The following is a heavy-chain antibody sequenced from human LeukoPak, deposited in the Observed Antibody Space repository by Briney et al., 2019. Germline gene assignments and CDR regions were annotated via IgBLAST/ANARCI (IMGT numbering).Heavy chain of an antibody. Sequence: SVKVSCKASGGTFSSYAISWVRQAPGQGLEWMGGIIPIFGTANYAQKLQGRFTITADKSTSTAYMELSSLRSEDTAVYYCARDRGSGIYDYSGQGTLVTVSS. CDR2: IIPIFGTA. D-gene: IGHD3-10*01. CDR3: ARDRGSGIYDY. J-gene: IGHJ4*02. V-gene: IGHV1-69*06. CDR1: GGTFSSYA.